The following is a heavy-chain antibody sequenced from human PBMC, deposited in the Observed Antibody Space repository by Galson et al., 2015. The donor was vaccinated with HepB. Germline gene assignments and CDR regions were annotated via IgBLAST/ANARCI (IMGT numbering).Heavy chain of an antibody. D-gene: IGHD1-26*01. V-gene: IGHV3-11*01. Sequence: SLRLSCAASGFTFSNYYMSWIRQAPGKGLEWVSYISSSGSTIYYADSVKGRFTISRDNAKNSLYLQMNSLRAEDTAVYYCARDLDQWELQYYYYYMDVWGKGTTVTVSS. J-gene: IGHJ6*03. CDR3: ARDLDQWELQYYYYYMDV. CDR1: GFTFSNYY. CDR2: ISSSGSTI.